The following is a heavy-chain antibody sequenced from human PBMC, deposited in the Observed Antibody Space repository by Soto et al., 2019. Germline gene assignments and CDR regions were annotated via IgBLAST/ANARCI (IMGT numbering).Heavy chain of an antibody. CDR2: ISYDGSNK. D-gene: IGHD4-17*01. CDR3: ARGGWGVTTQNYYYYGMDV. Sequence: PGGSLRLSCAASGFTFSSYAMHWVRQAPGKGLEWVAVISYDGSNKYYADSVKGRFTISRDNSKNTLYLQMNSLRAEDTAVYYCARGGWGVTTQNYYYYGMDVWGQGTTVTVSS. V-gene: IGHV3-30-3*01. CDR1: GFTFSSYA. J-gene: IGHJ6*02.